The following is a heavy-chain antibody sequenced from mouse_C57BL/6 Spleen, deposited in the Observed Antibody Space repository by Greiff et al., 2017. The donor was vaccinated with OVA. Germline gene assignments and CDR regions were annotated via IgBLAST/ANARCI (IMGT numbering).Heavy chain of an antibody. CDR3: ARSSNWD. Sequence: EVQLVESGPELVKPGASVKISCKASGYSFTGYYMNWVKQSPEKSLEWIGEINPSTGGTTYNQKFKAKATLTVDKSSSTAYMQLKSLTSEDSAVYYCARSSNWDWGQGTTLTVSS. D-gene: IGHD4-1*01. V-gene: IGHV1-42*01. CDR2: INPSTGGT. J-gene: IGHJ2*01. CDR1: GYSFTGYY.